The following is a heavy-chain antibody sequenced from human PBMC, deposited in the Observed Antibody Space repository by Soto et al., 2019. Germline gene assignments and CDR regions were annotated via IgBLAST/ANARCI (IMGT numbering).Heavy chain of an antibody. CDR1: GGSVNSGTYY. D-gene: IGHD4-4*01. CDR2: LYNTGSS. V-gene: IGHV4-61*03. CDR3: ASGSRASAYSHS. J-gene: IGHJ4*02. Sequence: QVQLQEWGPGLLKPSETLSLTCAVSGGSVNSGTYYWSWIRQPPGKGLEWIGYLYNTGSSDYNPSLTSRVTISVATTKNHVYLLLSSVTAADTAVYFCASGSRASAYSHSWGQGTLVNVSS.